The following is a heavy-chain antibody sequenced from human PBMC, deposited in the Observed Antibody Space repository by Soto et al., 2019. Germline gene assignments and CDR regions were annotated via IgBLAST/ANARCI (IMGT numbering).Heavy chain of an antibody. Sequence: QVQLVESGGGVVQPGRSLRLSCAASGSTFSSYGMHWVRQAPGKGLEWVAVISYDGSNKYYADSVKGRFTISRDNSKNTLYLQMNSLRAEDTAVYYCAKERRGSSSTFDYWGQGTLVTVSS. CDR3: AKERRGSSSTFDY. J-gene: IGHJ4*02. D-gene: IGHD6-6*01. CDR2: ISYDGSNK. CDR1: GSTFSSYG. V-gene: IGHV3-30*18.